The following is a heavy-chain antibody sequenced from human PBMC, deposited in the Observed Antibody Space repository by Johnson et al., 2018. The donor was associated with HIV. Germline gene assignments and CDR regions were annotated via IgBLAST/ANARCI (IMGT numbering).Heavy chain of an antibody. CDR1: GFTFSNYP. Sequence: VQLVESGGGVVRPGRSLRLSCAASGFTFSNYPMHWVRQAPGKGLEWVSYISSSGSTIYYADSVKGRFTISRDNAKNSLYLQMNSLRAEDTAVYYCARVSGTPWLYAFDIWGQGTMVTVSS. J-gene: IGHJ3*02. CDR2: ISSSGSTI. D-gene: IGHD1-7*01. CDR3: ARVSGTPWLYAFDI. V-gene: IGHV3-48*03.